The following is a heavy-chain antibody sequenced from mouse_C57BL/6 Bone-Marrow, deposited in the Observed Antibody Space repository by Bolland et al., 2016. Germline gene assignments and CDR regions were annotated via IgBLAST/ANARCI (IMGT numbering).Heavy chain of an antibody. CDR2: NGGT. J-gene: IGHJ3*01. D-gene: IGHD2-3*01. Sequence: NGGTSYNQKFKGKATLTVDKSSSTAYMDLRSLTSEDSAVYYCASGGYYVGFAYWGQGTLV. CDR3: ASGGYYVGFAY. V-gene: IGHV1-26*01.